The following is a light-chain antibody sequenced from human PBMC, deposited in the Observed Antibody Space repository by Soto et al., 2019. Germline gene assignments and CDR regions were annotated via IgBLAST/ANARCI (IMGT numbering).Light chain of an antibody. CDR1: SSNIGAGYD. J-gene: IGLJ2*01. V-gene: IGLV1-40*01. CDR3: QSYDSSLSGSV. Sequence: QSVLTQPPSVSGAPGQRVTISCTGSSSNIGAGYDVHWYQQLPGTAPKLLIYGNSNRPSGVPDRFSGSNSGTTASLAITGFQAEDEADYYCQSYDSSLSGSVFGGGTKLTVL. CDR2: GNS.